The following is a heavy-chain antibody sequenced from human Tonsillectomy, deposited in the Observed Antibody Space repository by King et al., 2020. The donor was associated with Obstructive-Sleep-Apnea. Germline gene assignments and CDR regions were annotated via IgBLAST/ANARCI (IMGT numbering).Heavy chain of an antibody. Sequence: VRLVESGGGLVQPGRSLRLSCTASGFNFGDYAMSWFRQAPGKGLEWVAFIKSNTYGGTTEYAASVKGRFTISRDDSKSIAYLQMNSLKIDDTALYYCAREDSSSGNLQYWGQGTLVTVSS. V-gene: IGHV3-49*03. D-gene: IGHD4-23*01. CDR1: GFNFGDYA. CDR2: IKSNTYGGTT. CDR3: AREDSSSGNLQY. J-gene: IGHJ1*01.